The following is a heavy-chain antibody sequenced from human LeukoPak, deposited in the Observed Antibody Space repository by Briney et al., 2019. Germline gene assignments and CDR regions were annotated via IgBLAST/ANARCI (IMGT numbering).Heavy chain of an antibody. J-gene: IGHJ4*02. Sequence: PGGSLRLSCAASGFTFSSYWMYWVRQAPGKGLEWVANIKQDGSEKYYVDSVKGRFTISRDNAKNSLYLQMNSLRAEDTAVYYCARVYYDFWSGYEKWGRIYWGQGTLVTVSS. CDR1: GFTFSSYW. V-gene: IGHV3-7*01. CDR3: ARVYYDFWSGYEKWGRIY. CDR2: IKQDGSEK. D-gene: IGHD3-3*01.